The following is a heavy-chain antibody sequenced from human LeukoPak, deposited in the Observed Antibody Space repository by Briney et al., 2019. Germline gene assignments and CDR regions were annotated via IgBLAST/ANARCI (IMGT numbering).Heavy chain of an antibody. J-gene: IGHJ4*02. Sequence: AGGSLRLSCAASGFTFSSYSMNWVRQAPGKGLEWVSYTSSSSSTIYYADSVKGRFTISRDNARKSLYLQMNSLRDEDTAVYYCATSGRYFDWYFDYWGQGTLVTASS. CDR3: ATSGRYFDWYFDY. CDR1: GFTFSSYS. CDR2: TSSSSSTI. D-gene: IGHD3-9*01. V-gene: IGHV3-48*02.